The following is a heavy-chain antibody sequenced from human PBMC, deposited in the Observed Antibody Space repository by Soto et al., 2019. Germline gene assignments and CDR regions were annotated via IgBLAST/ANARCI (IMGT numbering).Heavy chain of an antibody. J-gene: IGHJ5*02. CDR3: ARDRGPSIGYYPYWFDP. CDR1: GGTFSSYA. D-gene: IGHD3-22*01. CDR2: IIPIFGTA. V-gene: IGHV1-69*12. Sequence: QVQLVQSGAEVKKPGSSVKVSCKASGGTFSSYAITWVRQAPGQGLEWMGGIIPIFGTANYAQKFQARVTITADESTSTAYMELSSLRSEDTAVYYCARDRGPSIGYYPYWFDPWGQGTLVTVSS.